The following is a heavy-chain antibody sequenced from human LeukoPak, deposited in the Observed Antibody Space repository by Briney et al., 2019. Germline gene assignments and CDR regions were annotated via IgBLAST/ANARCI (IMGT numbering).Heavy chain of an antibody. Sequence: SETPSLTCTVSGGSISSGSYYWSWIRQPAGKGLEWIVRIYTSGSTNYNPSLKSRVTISVYTSKNQFSLKLSSVTAADTAVYYCARGILYYDILTGYRAEYFQHWGQGTLVTVSS. J-gene: IGHJ1*01. D-gene: IGHD3-9*01. V-gene: IGHV4-61*02. CDR2: IYTSGST. CDR3: ARGILYYDILTGYRAEYFQH. CDR1: GGSISSGSYY.